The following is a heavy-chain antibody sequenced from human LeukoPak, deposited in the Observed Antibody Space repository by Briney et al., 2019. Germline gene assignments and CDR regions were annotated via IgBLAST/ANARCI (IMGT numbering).Heavy chain of an antibody. V-gene: IGHV3-64*01. Sequence: PGGSLRLSCAASGFTFSSYAMHWVRQAPGKGLEYVSAISSNGGSTYYANSVKSRFTISRVNSKNTLYLQMGSLRAEDMAVYYCASAYNWGQGTLVTVSS. CDR3: ASAYN. CDR2: ISSNGGST. D-gene: IGHD1-14*01. CDR1: GFTFSSYA. J-gene: IGHJ4*02.